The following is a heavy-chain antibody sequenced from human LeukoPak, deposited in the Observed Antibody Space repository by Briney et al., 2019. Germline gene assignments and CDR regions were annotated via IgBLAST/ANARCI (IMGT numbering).Heavy chain of an antibody. CDR1: GGSISSYY. CDR2: IYYSGST. Sequence: PSETVSLSCTVSGGSISSYYWSWIRQPPGKGLEWIGYIYYSGSTNYNPSLKSRVTISVDTSKNQFSLKLSSVTAADTAVYYCARGHSSSWATQFFQHWGQGTLVTVSS. CDR3: ARGHSSSWATQFFQH. V-gene: IGHV4-59*01. J-gene: IGHJ1*01. D-gene: IGHD6-13*01.